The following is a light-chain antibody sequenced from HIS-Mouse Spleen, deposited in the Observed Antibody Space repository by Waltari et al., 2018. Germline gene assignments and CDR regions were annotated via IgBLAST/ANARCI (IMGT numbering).Light chain of an antibody. J-gene: IGKJ1*01. CDR2: AAS. CDR1: QGISSY. CDR3: QQLNSYPPT. Sequence: DIQLTQSPSFLSASVGDRVTITCRASQGISSYLAWYQQKPGKAPKLLIYAASTLQSGVPLRFSGSGSGTEFTLTNSSLQPEDFATYYCQQLNSYPPTFGQGTKVEIK. V-gene: IGKV1-9*01.